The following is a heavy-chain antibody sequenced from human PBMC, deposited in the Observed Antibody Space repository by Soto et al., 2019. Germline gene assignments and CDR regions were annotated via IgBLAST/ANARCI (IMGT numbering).Heavy chain of an antibody. D-gene: IGHD3-22*01. CDR2: IKQDGSEK. Sequence: GESLKISCAASGFTFSSYWMSWVRQAPGKGLEWVANIKQDGSEKYYVDSVKGRFTISRDNAKNSLYLQMNSLRAEDTAVYYCARGGDTMIVVVINVMMGSDFDYWGQGTLVTVSS. J-gene: IGHJ4*02. CDR3: ARGGDTMIVVVINVMMGSDFDY. V-gene: IGHV3-7*04. CDR1: GFTFSSYW.